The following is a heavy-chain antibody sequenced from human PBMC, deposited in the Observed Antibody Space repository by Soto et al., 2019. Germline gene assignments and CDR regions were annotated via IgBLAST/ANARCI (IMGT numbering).Heavy chain of an antibody. D-gene: IGHD3-10*01. J-gene: IGHJ4*02. V-gene: IGHV1-3*01. CDR1: GYTFTSYA. Sequence: QVQLVQSGAEVQKPGASVKVSCKASGYTFTSYAMHWVRQAPGQRLEWMGWINAGNGNTKYSQKFQGRVTITRDISASTAYMELSSLRSEDTAVYYCARGYGSVIMVGYWGQGTLVTVSS. CDR2: INAGNGNT. CDR3: ARGYGSVIMVGY.